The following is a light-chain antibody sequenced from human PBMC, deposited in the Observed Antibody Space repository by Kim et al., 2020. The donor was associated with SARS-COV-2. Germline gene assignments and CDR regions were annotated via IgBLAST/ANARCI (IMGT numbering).Light chain of an antibody. CDR1: RGISSY. V-gene: IGKV1-9*01. Sequence: ASVGDIVTITCQASRGISSYLAWFQQKPGKAPDLLIYGASTLQSGAPSRFCGSGSETDFTLTISSLQPEDFAIYYCQQSNGYPWTFGQGTKVDIK. J-gene: IGKJ1*01. CDR3: QQSNGYPWT. CDR2: GAS.